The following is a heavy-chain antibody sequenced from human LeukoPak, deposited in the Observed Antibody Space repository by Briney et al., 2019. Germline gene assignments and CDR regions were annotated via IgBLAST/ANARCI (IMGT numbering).Heavy chain of an antibody. CDR3: AKVLIITPYYYDSSEGDVDY. CDR1: GFTFSNAW. CDR2: IKSKTDGGTT. J-gene: IGHJ4*02. D-gene: IGHD3-22*01. V-gene: IGHV3-15*01. Sequence: GGSLRLSCAASGFTFSNAWMSWVRQAPGKGLEWVGRIKSKTDGGTTDYAAPVKGRFTISRDDSKNTLYLQMNSLRAEDTAVYYCAKVLIITPYYYDSSEGDVDYWGQGTLVTVSS.